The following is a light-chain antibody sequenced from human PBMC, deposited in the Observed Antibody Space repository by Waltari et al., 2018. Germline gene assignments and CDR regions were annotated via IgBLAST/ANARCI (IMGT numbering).Light chain of an antibody. Sequence: DLQMTQSPFSLSASVGGRVTITCQASHDISNYLNWYQQKPGKAPKLLIYDASNLETGVPSRFSGSGSGTDFTFTISSLQPEDIATYYCQQYDNLPITFGQGTRLEIK. CDR2: DAS. CDR1: HDISNY. J-gene: IGKJ5*01. V-gene: IGKV1-33*01. CDR3: QQYDNLPIT.